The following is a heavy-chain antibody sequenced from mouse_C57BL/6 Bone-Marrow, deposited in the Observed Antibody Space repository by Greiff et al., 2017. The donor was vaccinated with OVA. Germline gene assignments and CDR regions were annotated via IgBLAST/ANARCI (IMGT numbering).Heavy chain of an antibody. V-gene: IGHV1-82*01. J-gene: IGHJ4*01. Sequence: VQLQQSGPELVKPGASVKISCKASGYAFSSSWMNWVKQRPGKGLEWIGRIYPGDGDTNYNGKFKGKATLTADKSSSTAYMQLSSLTSEDTAIYYCAVITTVMDYWGQGTSVTVSS. CDR2: IYPGDGDT. D-gene: IGHD1-1*01. CDR3: AVITTVMDY. CDR1: GYAFSSSW.